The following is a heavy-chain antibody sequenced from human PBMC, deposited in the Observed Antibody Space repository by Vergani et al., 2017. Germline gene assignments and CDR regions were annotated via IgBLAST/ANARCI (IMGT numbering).Heavy chain of an antibody. J-gene: IGHJ3*02. CDR3: ARRRYDYVWDLVAFDI. V-gene: IGHV4-39*07. D-gene: IGHD3-16*01. CDR2: IYYSGST. Sequence: QVQLQESGPGLVKPSETLSLTCTVSGGSISSSSYYWGWIRQPPGKGLEWIGSIYYSGSTYYNPSLKSRVTISVDTSKNQVSPKLSSVTAADTAVYYCARRRYDYVWDLVAFDIWGQGTMVTVSS. CDR1: GGSISSSSYY.